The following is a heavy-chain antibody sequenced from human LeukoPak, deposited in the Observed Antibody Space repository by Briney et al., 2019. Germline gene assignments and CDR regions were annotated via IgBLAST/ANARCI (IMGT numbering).Heavy chain of an antibody. CDR3: ARVGADYYYGMDV. D-gene: IGHD3-16*01. CDR2: ISSSSSYI. CDR1: GFTFSSYS. V-gene: IGHV3-21*01. J-gene: IGHJ6*02. Sequence: GGSLRLSCAASGFTFSSYSMNWVRQAPRKGLEWVSSISSSSSYIYYADSVKGRFTISRDNAKNSLYLQMNSLRAEDTAVYYCARVGADYYYGMDVWGQGTTVTVSS.